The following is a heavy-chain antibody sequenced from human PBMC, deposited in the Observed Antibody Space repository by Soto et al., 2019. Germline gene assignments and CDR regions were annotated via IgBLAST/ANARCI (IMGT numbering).Heavy chain of an antibody. Sequence: GGSLRLSCAASGFTVSSNYMSWVRQAPGKGLEWVSVIYSGGSTYYADSVKGRFTISRDNSKNTLYLQMNSLRAEDTAVYYCARERGGRYCSSTSCPNWFDPWGQGTLVTVSS. J-gene: IGHJ5*02. CDR2: IYSGGST. V-gene: IGHV3-66*01. CDR1: GFTVSSNY. CDR3: ARERGGRYCSSTSCPNWFDP. D-gene: IGHD2-2*01.